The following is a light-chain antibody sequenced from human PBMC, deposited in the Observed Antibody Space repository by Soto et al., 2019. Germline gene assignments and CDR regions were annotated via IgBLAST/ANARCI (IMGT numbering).Light chain of an antibody. CDR3: QQYNNWPPIT. V-gene: IGKV3D-15*01. CDR1: QSVSSN. CDR2: GVY. Sequence: EIATTQSPTLLSVSPCERPTLSCGPSQSVSSNLAWYQQKPGQAPRLLIYGVYTRAPGIPARFSGSGSGTEFTLTISSLQSEDFAVYYCQQYNNWPPITFGQGTRLEIK. J-gene: IGKJ5*01.